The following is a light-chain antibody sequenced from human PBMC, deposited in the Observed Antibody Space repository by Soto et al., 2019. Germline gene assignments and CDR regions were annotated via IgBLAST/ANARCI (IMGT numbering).Light chain of an antibody. Sequence: EIVLTQSPGTLSVSPGGRATLSCRASQSVTSRYLGWYQQKPGQTPRLLIHGASSRAAGIPDRFSGSGSGTDFTLTISRVEPEDFAVYYCQQYDSSPYTFGQGTKLEIK. V-gene: IGKV3-20*01. CDR1: QSVTSRY. CDR3: QQYDSSPYT. CDR2: GAS. J-gene: IGKJ2*01.